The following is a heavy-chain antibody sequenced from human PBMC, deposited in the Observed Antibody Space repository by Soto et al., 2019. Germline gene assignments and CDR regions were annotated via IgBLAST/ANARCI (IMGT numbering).Heavy chain of an antibody. J-gene: IGHJ4*01. CDR3: ARDSGYCSGISVNHYLDS. V-gene: IGHV3-7*01. CDR2: IKWDASEN. CDR1: GFTFGVYW. Sequence: EVQLEESGGGLGQPGGSLRLSCAASGFTFGVYWMSWVRQAPGKGLEWLGTIKWDASENKYVDSVKGRFTISRDNAKNSLNLQMDSLRAEDKAVYYFARDSGYCSGISVNHYLDSWRHGTLVTVSS. D-gene: IGHD3-10*01.